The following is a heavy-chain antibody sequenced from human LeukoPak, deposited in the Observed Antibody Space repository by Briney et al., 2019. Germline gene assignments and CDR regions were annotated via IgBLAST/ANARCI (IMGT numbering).Heavy chain of an antibody. V-gene: IGHV3-48*01. Sequence: GGSLRLSCVASGFDFDEYAMNWVRQAPGKGLEWISCIYRDSSVKHYADSVRGRFTVSRDNAKNSVYLQMNSLRAEDTAVYFCARYGSGSNYRDPFDSWGQGTLVTVSS. CDR1: GFDFDEYA. CDR3: ARYGSGSNYRDPFDS. CDR2: IYRDSSVK. D-gene: IGHD3-10*01. J-gene: IGHJ4*02.